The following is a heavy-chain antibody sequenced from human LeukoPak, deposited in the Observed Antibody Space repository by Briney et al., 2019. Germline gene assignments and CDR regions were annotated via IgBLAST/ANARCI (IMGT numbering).Heavy chain of an antibody. Sequence: KPSETLSLTCAVYGGSFSGYYWSWIRQPPGKGLEWIGNIYYSGSTNYNPSLKSRVTISVDTSKNQLSLKLTSVTAADTAVFYCARGDYCSYSSCSPRPFDIWGRGTKVTVSS. J-gene: IGHJ3*02. D-gene: IGHD3-22*01. CDR1: GGSFSGYY. CDR2: IYYSGST. V-gene: IGHV4-59*01. CDR3: ARGDYCSYSSCSPRPFDI.